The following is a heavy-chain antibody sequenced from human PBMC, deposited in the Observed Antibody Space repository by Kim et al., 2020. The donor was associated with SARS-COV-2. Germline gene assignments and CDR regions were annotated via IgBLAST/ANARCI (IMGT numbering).Heavy chain of an antibody. D-gene: IGHD3-22*01. V-gene: IGHV3-13*01. CDR3: ARGGSSGYSYWYFDL. J-gene: IGHJ2*01. Sequence: GGSLRLSCAASGFTFSSYDMHWVRQATGKGLEWVSAIGTAGDTYYPGSVKGRFTISRENAKNSLYLQMNSLRAGDTAVYYCARGGSSGYSYWYFDLWGRGTLVTVSS. CDR2: IGTAGDT. CDR1: GFTFSSYD.